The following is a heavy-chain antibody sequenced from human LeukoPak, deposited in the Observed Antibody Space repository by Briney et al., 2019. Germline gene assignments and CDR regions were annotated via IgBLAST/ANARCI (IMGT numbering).Heavy chain of an antibody. CDR2: ISAYNGNT. V-gene: IGHV1-18*01. D-gene: IGHD3-22*01. Sequence: ASVKVSCKASGYTFTSYGISWVRQAPGQGLEWMGWISAYNGNTNYAQKLQGRVTMTTDTSTSTAYMELRSLRSDDTAVYYCARDRYYDSSGYYGYFDYWGQGTLVTVSS. CDR3: ARDRYYDSSGYYGYFDY. J-gene: IGHJ4*02. CDR1: GYTFTSYG.